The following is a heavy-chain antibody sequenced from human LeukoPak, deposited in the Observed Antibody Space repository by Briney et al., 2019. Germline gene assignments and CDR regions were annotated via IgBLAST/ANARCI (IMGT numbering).Heavy chain of an antibody. Sequence: GGSLRLSCAASGFTFSSYEMNWVRQAPGKGLQWVSYIGSNVNNIYYADSVKGRFTISRDNAKNSLYLQMNSLRAEDTGVYYCARDLVTSPLFDYWGQGTLVTVSS. CDR2: IGSNVNNI. D-gene: IGHD2-21*02. CDR3: ARDLVTSPLFDY. J-gene: IGHJ4*02. CDR1: GFTFSSYE. V-gene: IGHV3-48*03.